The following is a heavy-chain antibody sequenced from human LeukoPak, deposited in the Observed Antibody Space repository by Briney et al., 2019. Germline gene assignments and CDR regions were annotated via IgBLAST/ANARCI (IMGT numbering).Heavy chain of an antibody. Sequence: ASVKVSCKASGYTYTSYYMHWVRQAPGQGLEWMGIINPSGGSTSYAQKFQGRVTMTRDTSTSTVYMELSSLRSEDTAVYYCARDGNDILTGRSGLFDPWGQGTLVTVSS. D-gene: IGHD3-9*01. CDR1: GYTYTSYY. CDR2: INPSGGST. CDR3: ARDGNDILTGRSGLFDP. V-gene: IGHV1-46*01. J-gene: IGHJ5*02.